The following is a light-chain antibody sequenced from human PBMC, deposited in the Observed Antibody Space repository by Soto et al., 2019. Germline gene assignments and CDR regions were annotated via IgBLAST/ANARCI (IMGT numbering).Light chain of an antibody. CDR2: DAS. CDR3: QHRYNWPLT. Sequence: EVVLTQSPATLSLSPGEKATLSCRASQDINTYLGWYQQKPGQPPRLLIYDASNRASGIPARFSGGGSGTDFTLTIDTLVPEDFAIYYCQHRYNWPLTFGAGTKVEIK. V-gene: IGKV3-11*01. J-gene: IGKJ4*01. CDR1: QDINTY.